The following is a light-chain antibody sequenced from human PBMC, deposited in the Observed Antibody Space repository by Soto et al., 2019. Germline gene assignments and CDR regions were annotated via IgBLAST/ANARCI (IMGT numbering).Light chain of an antibody. CDR3: LQHNSYPPWT. V-gene: IGKV1-17*01. Sequence: DIQMTQSPSSLSASVGDRVTITCRASQGIRNYLGWYQQKPGKAPKRLIYAASSLQSGVPSRFSGSGSGTEFTLTISSLQPEDFETYYCLQHNSYPPWTFGQGTKVEIK. CDR2: AAS. J-gene: IGKJ1*01. CDR1: QGIRNY.